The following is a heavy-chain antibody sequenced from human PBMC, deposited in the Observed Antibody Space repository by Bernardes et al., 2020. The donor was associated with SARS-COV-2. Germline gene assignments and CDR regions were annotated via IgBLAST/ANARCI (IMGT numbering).Heavy chain of an antibody. D-gene: IGHD2-21*02. V-gene: IGHV4-39*01. CDR3: AGSSCGIDCYIGGLRSWDYGMDV. CDR1: GSSISSSCYY. CDR2: IYPSCSS. J-gene: IGHJ6*02. Sequence: SETLSLTCTVSGSSISSSCYYWGWIRQPPGKGLEWIGSIYPSCSSYYNPSLQSLVTESVDTSKNQFSLRLSFVTAADTAVYYCAGSSCGIDCYIGGLRSWDYGMDVWGQGTTVTVSS.